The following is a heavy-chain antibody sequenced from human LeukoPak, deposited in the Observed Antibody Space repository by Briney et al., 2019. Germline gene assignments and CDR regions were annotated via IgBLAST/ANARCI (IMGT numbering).Heavy chain of an antibody. J-gene: IGHJ6*02. CDR3: ARDVVATISESYGMDV. V-gene: IGHV3-66*01. D-gene: IGHD5-12*01. CDR1: GFTVSSNY. Sequence: QPGGSLRLSCAASGFTVSSNYMSWVRQAPGKGLEWVSVIYSGGSTYYADSVKGRFTISRDNSKNTLYLQMNSLRAEDTAVYYCARDVVATISESYGMDVWGQGTTVTVSS. CDR2: IYSGGST.